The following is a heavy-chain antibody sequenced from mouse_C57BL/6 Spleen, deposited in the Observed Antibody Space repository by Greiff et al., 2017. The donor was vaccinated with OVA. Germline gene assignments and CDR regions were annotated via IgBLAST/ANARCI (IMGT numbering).Heavy chain of an antibody. CDR1: GFTFSSYA. CDR3: ARLTIFYAMDY. V-gene: IGHV5-4*03. CDR2: ISDGGSYT. J-gene: IGHJ4*01. Sequence: EVMLVESGGGLVKPGGSLKLSCAASGFTFSSYAMSWVRQTPEKRLEWVATISDGGSYTYYPDNVKGRFTISRDNAKNNLYLQMSHLKSEDTAMYYCARLTIFYAMDYWGQGTSVTVSS.